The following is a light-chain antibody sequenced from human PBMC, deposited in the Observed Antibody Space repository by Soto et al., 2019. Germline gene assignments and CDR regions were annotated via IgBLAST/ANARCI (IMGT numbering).Light chain of an antibody. V-gene: IGKV3-15*01. CDR2: GAS. CDR3: QQYNNWPPWT. J-gene: IGKJ1*01. CDR1: QSVSSN. Sequence: QSPATLSVNQGERATLSCRASQSVSSNLAWYQQKPGQAPRLLIYGASTRATGIPARFSGSGSGTEFTLTISSLQSEDFAVYYCQQYNNWPPWTFGQGTNVDIK.